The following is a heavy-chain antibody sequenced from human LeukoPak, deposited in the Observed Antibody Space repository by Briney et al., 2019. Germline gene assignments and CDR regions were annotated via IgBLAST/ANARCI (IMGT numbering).Heavy chain of an antibody. Sequence: SETLSLTCTVSGYSISSGYYWGWIRQPPGKGLEWIGSIYHSGSTYYNPSLKSRVTISVDTSKNQFSLKLSSVTAADTAVYYCARVPHLDWGQGTLVTVSS. J-gene: IGHJ4*02. CDR2: IYHSGST. CDR3: ARVPHLD. V-gene: IGHV4-38-2*02. CDR1: GYSISSGYY.